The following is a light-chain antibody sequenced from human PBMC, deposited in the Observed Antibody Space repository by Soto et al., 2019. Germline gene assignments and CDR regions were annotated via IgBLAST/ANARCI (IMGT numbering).Light chain of an antibody. V-gene: IGLV7-43*01. CDR3: LLYSGGHTRV. CDR1: TGAVTSNLY. J-gene: IGLJ2*01. Sequence: QSVVTQEPSLTVSPGGTVTLTCASGTGAVTSNLYPNWLQQKPGQAPRPLIYSTSNKHSWTPARFSGSLLGGKAALTLSKVPTEDAANFYSLLYSGGHTRVFGG. CDR2: STS.